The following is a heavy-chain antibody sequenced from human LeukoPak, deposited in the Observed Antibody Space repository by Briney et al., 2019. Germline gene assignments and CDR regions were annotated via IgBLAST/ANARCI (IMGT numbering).Heavy chain of an antibody. CDR2: IYYSGST. J-gene: IGHJ4*02. Sequence: PSETLPLTCTVSGGSISSYYWSWIRQPPGKGLEWIGYIYYSGSTNYNPSLKSRVTISVDKSKNQFSLKLSSVTAADTAVYYCARSGDDILGYWGQGTLVTVSS. CDR1: GGSISSYY. D-gene: IGHD3-9*01. CDR3: ARSGDDILGY. V-gene: IGHV4-59*12.